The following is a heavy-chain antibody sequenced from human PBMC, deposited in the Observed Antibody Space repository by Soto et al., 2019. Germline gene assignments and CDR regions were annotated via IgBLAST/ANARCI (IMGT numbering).Heavy chain of an antibody. CDR1: GFTFSSYA. CDR2: ISGSGGST. CDR3: AKTAALTLYSSDNWFDP. Sequence: EVQLLESGGGLVQPGGSLRLSCAASGFTFSSYAMSWVRQAPGKGLEWVSAISGSGGSTYYADSVKGRFTISRDNSKNTLYLQMNSLRAEDTAVYYCAKTAALTLYSSDNWFDPWGQGTLVTVSS. J-gene: IGHJ5*02. V-gene: IGHV3-23*01. D-gene: IGHD6-25*01.